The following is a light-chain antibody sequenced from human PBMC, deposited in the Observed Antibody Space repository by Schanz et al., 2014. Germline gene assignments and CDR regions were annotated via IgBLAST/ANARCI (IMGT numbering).Light chain of an antibody. Sequence: QSVLTQPPSASGSPGQSVTISCTGTSSDVGNYNHVSWYQQHPGKAPKLMIYGVSKRPSGVPDRFSGSKSGNTASLTVSGLQAGDEADYYCTSYAGGNNFVFGTGTKLTVL. V-gene: IGLV2-8*01. CDR2: GVS. CDR3: TSYAGGNNFV. J-gene: IGLJ1*01. CDR1: SSDVGNYNH.